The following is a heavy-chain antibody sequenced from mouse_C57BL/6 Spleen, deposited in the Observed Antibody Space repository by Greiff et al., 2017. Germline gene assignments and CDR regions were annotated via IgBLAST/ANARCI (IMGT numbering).Heavy chain of an antibody. J-gene: IGHJ4*01. Sequence: QVQLKQSGPGLVQPSQSLSITCTVSGFSLTSYGVHWVRQSPGKGLEWLGVIWSGGSTDNNAAFISRLSISKDNSKSQVFFKMNSLQADDTAIYYCARDMDYWGQGTSVTVSS. CDR3: ARDMDY. CDR1: GFSLTSYG. V-gene: IGHV2-2*01. CDR2: IWSGGST.